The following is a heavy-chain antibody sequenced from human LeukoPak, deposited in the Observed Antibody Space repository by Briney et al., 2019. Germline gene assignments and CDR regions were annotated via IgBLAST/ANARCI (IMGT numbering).Heavy chain of an antibody. J-gene: IGHJ5*02. CDR1: GLTFSNSW. CDR2: MYGDMRDI. CDR3: ARDLGLRGST. V-gene: IGHV3-74*01. Sequence: EGSLRPSCEASGLTFSNSWMHWVRQIPGKGLVWVSRMYGDMRDISYADSVKGRFTISRDNAKNTVYLQMNSLRGEDTAVYYCARDLGLRGSTWGQGTLVTVSS. D-gene: IGHD5-12*01.